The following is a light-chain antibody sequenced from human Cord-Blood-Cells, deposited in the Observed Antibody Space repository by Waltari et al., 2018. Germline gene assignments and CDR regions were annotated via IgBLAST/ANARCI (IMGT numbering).Light chain of an antibody. Sequence: DIQMTQSPSSLSASVGDRVTITCRASQSISSYLNWHQQKPGKAPKLLIYAASSLQSGVPSRFSGSGSGTDFTLTISSLQPEDFATYYCQQSYSTPPTLGQGTRLEIK. J-gene: IGKJ5*01. V-gene: IGKV1-39*01. CDR3: QQSYSTPPT. CDR2: AAS. CDR1: QSISSY.